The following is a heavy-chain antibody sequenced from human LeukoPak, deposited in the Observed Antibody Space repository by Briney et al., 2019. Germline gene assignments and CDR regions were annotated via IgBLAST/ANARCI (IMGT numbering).Heavy chain of an antibody. V-gene: IGHV4-61*08. CDR2: IYYSGGT. D-gene: IGHD5-12*01. J-gene: IGHJ4*02. CDR3: ARHGVVATGDFDY. CDR1: GGSISSGGYY. Sequence: PSETLSLTCTVSGGSISSGGYYWSWIRQPPGKGLEWIGYIYYSGGTNYNPSLKSRVTISVDTSKNQFSLKLSSVTAADTAVYYCARHGVVATGDFDYWGQGTLVTVSS.